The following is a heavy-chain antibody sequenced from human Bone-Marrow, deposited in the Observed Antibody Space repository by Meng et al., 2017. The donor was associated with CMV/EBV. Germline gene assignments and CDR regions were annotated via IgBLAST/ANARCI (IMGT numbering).Heavy chain of an antibody. CDR1: GFTFSSYS. V-gene: IGHV3-23*01. CDR2: ISGSGGST. D-gene: IGHD3-3*01. Sequence: GESLKISCAASGFTFSSYSMNWVRQAPGKGLEWVSAISGSGGSTYYADSVKGRFTISRDNSKNTLYLQMNSLRAEDTAVYYCAKDRRFLEWLLLGNWFDPWGQGTLVTVSS. J-gene: IGHJ5*02. CDR3: AKDRRFLEWLLLGNWFDP.